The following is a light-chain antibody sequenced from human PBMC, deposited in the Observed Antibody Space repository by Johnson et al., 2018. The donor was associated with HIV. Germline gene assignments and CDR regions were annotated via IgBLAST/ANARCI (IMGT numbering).Light chain of an antibody. V-gene: IGLV1-51*02. Sequence: QSVLTQPPSVSAAPGQKVTISCSGSSSNIGNNYVSWYQQLPGTAPKLLIYENNKRPSGIPDRFSGSKSGTSATLGITGLQTGVEADYYCGTCASSLRAGCYVFGTGTKVTVL. CDR3: GTCASSLRAGCYV. J-gene: IGLJ1*01. CDR2: ENN. CDR1: SSNIGNNY.